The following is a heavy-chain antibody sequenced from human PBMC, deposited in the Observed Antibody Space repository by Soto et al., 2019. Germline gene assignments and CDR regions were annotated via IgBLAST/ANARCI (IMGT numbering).Heavy chain of an antibody. J-gene: IGHJ5*02. CDR3: ARDGGDSSSWYIPPRWFDP. CDR1: GGSISSGGYY. CDR2: IYYSGST. V-gene: IGHV4-31*03. D-gene: IGHD6-13*01. Sequence: QVQLQESGPGLVKPSQTLSLTCTVSGGSISSGGYYWSWIRQHPGKGLEWIGYIYYSGSTYYNPSLKSRVTISVDTSKNQFSLNLSSVTAADTAVYYCARDGGDSSSWYIPPRWFDPWGQGTLVTVSS.